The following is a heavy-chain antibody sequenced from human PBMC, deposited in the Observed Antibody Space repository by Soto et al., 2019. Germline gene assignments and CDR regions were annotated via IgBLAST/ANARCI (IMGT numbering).Heavy chain of an antibody. CDR1: GYSISSGYY. Sequence: SETLSLTCAVSGYSISSGYYWGWIRQPPGKGLELIGSIYHSGSTYYNPSLKSRVTISVDTSKNQFSLKLSSVTAADTAVFYFARGYDSSGYYHVRARYLAYWGQGTLVPVSP. J-gene: IGHJ4*02. CDR2: IYHSGST. CDR3: ARGYDSSGYYHVRARYLAY. D-gene: IGHD3-22*01. V-gene: IGHV4-38-2*01.